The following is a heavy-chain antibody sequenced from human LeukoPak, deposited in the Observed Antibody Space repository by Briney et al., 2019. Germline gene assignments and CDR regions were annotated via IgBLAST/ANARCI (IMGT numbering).Heavy chain of an antibody. D-gene: IGHD4-11*01. V-gene: IGHV3-30*14. CDR3: ARDLDYRIDP. CDR1: GFTFSNCA. CDR2: ISYDGSNK. Sequence: PGGSLRLSCAASGFTFSNCAMHWVRQAPGKGLEWVAVISYDGSNKYYADSVKGRFTTSRDTSKNTLYLQMNNLRAEDTAVYYCARDLDYRIDPWGQGALVTVSS. J-gene: IGHJ5*02.